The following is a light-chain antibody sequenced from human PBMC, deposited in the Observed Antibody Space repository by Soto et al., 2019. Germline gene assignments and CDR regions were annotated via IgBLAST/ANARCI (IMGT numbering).Light chain of an antibody. CDR3: QQYGSSGT. CDR1: QSVSNNY. Sequence: EIVLTQSPGSLSLCRGKIGTLSGGASQSVSNNYLAWYQQKPGQAPRLLIYGASNRATGIPDRFSGSGSGTDFTLTISRLEPEDFAVYYCQQYGSSGTFGQGTKVDIK. CDR2: GAS. J-gene: IGKJ1*01. V-gene: IGKV3-20*01.